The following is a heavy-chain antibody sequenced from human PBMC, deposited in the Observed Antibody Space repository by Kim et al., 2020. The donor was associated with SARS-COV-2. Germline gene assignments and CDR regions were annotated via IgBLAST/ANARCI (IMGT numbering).Heavy chain of an antibody. Sequence: THHADSVTGRVTTSRYVSKSTLYLQMDSLRAEDTARYYCTRDNGYYCFDYWGQGTLVTVSS. D-gene: IGHD5-12*01. J-gene: IGHJ4*02. CDR2: T. V-gene: IGHV3-23*03. CDR3: TRDNGYYCFDY.